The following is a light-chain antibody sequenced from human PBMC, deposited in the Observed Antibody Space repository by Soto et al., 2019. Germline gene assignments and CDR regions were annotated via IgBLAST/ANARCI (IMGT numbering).Light chain of an antibody. CDR1: QDISNY. J-gene: IGKJ3*01. Sequence: DIQMTQSPSSLSASVGDRVTITCRASQDISNYLAWYQQKPGTVPKVLIYAASTLQSGVPSRFSGSGSGTDFTLTISSLQPEDVATYYCQKSNSAPFTFGPGTKVDIK. V-gene: IGKV1-27*01. CDR3: QKSNSAPFT. CDR2: AAS.